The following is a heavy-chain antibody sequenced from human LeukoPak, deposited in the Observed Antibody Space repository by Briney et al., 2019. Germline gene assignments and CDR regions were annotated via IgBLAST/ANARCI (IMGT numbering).Heavy chain of an antibody. Sequence: PGGSLRLSCAASGFTFSSYAMTWVRQAPGKGLEWVSGISGSGASTYYADSAKGRFTISRDNSKSTMYLEVNSLRAEDTAVYYCAKQTEYNSNSPYHYWGQGTLVTVSS. CDR2: ISGSGAST. CDR1: GFTFSSYA. D-gene: IGHD5-24*01. CDR3: AKQTEYNSNSPYHY. J-gene: IGHJ1*01. V-gene: IGHV3-23*01.